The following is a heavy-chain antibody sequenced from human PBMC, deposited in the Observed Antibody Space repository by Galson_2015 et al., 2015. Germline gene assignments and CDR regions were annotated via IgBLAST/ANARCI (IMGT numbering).Heavy chain of an antibody. V-gene: IGHV3-15*01. D-gene: IGHD4-17*01. CDR3: TTDPLMTSVTPLDY. CDR2: IKSRADGGAT. J-gene: IGHJ4*02. CDR1: GFPFSNVW. Sequence: SLRLSCAASGFPFSNVWMSWVRQGPGKGLEWVGRIKSRADGGATDYAAPVKGRFTISRHNSKNTLYLQMNSLQTEDTAVYYCTTDPLMTSVTPLDYWGQGSLVTVSS.